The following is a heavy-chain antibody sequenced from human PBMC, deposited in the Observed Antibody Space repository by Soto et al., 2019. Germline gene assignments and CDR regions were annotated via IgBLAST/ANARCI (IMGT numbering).Heavy chain of an antibody. V-gene: IGHV3-23*01. J-gene: IGHJ6*02. CDR2: ITDTGGDA. Sequence: EVQLLESGGDLIQPGGSLRLSCVASGITFGSRAMSWVRQAPGEGLEWVSTITDTGGDAKYADSVRGRFTISRDNSKKTLYLQMSSLRADDSAVYYCATRRDASYYYYGMDVWGQGTTVTVSS. CDR1: GITFGSRA. CDR3: ATRRDASYYYYGMDV. D-gene: IGHD2-2*01.